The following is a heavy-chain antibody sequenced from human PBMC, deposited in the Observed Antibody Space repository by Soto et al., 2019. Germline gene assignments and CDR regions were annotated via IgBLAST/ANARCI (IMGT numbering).Heavy chain of an antibody. CDR1: GGSISSNNNY. J-gene: IGHJ4*02. D-gene: IGHD2-8*01. CDR2: IHYSGST. Sequence: SETLSLTCTVSGGSISSNNNYWGWIRQPPGEGLKWIGSIHYSGSTYYNASLQSRVTISVDTSKNQFSLKLTSVTAADTSIYYCARQGAYCNNGVCYIYYFDYWGQGTLVTVSS. V-gene: IGHV4-39*01. CDR3: ARQGAYCNNGVCYIYYFDY.